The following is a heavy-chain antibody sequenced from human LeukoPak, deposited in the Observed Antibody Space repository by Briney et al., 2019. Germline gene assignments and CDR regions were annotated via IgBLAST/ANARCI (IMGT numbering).Heavy chain of an antibody. V-gene: IGHV1-2*04. CDR1: GYTFTAYY. CDR2: INPSSGAT. J-gene: IGHJ4*02. Sequence: ASVKVSCKASGYTFTAYYMHWVRQAPGQGFEWMGWINPSSGATNYAQKFQGWVTMTRDTSISTAYMELSRLTSDDTAVYYCARDRDIILETDAGGDHFHHWGQGTLVTVSS. CDR3: ARDRDIILETDAGGDHFHH. D-gene: IGHD2-8*02.